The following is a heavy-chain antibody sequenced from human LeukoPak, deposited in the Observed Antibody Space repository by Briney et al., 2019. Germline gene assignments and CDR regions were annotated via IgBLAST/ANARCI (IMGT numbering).Heavy chain of an antibody. D-gene: IGHD2-2*02. V-gene: IGHV4-31*03. Sequence: SETLSLTCTVSGGSISSGGYYWSWIRQHPGKGLEWIGYIYYSGSTYYNPSLKSRVTISVDTSKNQFSLKLSSVTAADTAVYYCARAHSYCSSTSCYKDAFDIWGQGTMVTVSS. CDR3: ARAHSYCSSTSCYKDAFDI. J-gene: IGHJ3*02. CDR2: IYYSGST. CDR1: GGSISSGGYY.